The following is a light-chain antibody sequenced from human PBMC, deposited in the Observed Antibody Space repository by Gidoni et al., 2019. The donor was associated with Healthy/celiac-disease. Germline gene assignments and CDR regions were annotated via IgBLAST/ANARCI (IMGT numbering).Light chain of an antibody. V-gene: IGLV1-51*01. CDR1: SSNPVNKY. J-gene: IGLJ3*02. CDR2: HNN. CDR3: GTLDSRLSAWV. Sequence: QSVLTQPPSVSAAPGQKVTISCSGSSSNPVNKYVSWYQQLPGTAPKLLIYHNNKRPSGVPDRFSGSKSGTSAALGITGLQAVDEADYYCGTLDSRLSAWVFGGGTKLTVL.